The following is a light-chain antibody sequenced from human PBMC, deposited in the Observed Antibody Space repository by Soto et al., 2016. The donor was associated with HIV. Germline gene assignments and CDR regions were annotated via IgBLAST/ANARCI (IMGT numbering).Light chain of an antibody. CDR1: QSVRHYDGNTY. J-gene: IGKJ5*01. CDR2: KVS. Sequence: DIVLTQTPLSSLVTLGQPASISCRSSQSVRHYDGNTYLSWLHQRPGQPPRLLIYKVSKRFSGVPDRFSGSGADTDFTLKISRAETEDVGVYYCTQGTRVSPISFGQGTRLEIK. V-gene: IGKV2-24*01. CDR3: TQGTRVSPIS.